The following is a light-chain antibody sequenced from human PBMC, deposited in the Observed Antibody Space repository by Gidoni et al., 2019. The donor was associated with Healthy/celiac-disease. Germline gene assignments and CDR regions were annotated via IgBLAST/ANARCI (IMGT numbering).Light chain of an antibody. CDR2: AAS. V-gene: IGKV1-8*01. CDR3: QQYYSYPRM. J-gene: IGKJ1*01. Sequence: IRITHSPSSLSASTGDRVTITCRASQGISSYLSWYQQKPGKAPKLLIYAASTLQSGVPSRFSGSGSGTDFTLTISCLQSEDFATYYCQQYYSYPRMFGQGTKVEIK. CDR1: QGISSY.